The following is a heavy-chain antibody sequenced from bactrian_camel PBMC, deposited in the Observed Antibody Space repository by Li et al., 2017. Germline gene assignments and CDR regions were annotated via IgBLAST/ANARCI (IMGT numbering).Heavy chain of an antibody. Sequence: VQLVESGGGSVQAGGSLRLSCAGFGYIYPTYCKGWFRQAPGKRREGVARFYMTGSKAYYVDSVKGRFTISRDNAKNTLYLQMNSLNSEDTAVYFCAAGRRYGLGWNTKTCDGFDYWGQGTQVTVS. D-gene: IGHD3*01. CDR2: FYMTGSKA. V-gene: IGHV3S6*01. CDR3: AAGRRYGLGWNTKTCDGFDY. CDR1: GYIYPTYC. J-gene: IGHJ4*01.